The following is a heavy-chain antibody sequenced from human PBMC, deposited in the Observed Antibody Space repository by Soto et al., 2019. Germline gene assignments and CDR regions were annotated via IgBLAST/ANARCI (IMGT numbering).Heavy chain of an antibody. CDR3: AIDVMEILNYNGMDV. CDR2: IIPIFGTA. V-gene: IGHV1-69*13. D-gene: IGHD2-8*01. J-gene: IGHJ6*02. CDR1: GGTFSSYA. Sequence: SVKVSCKASGGTFSSYASSWVRHAPGQGLEWMGGIIPIFGTANYAQKFSGRVTITADESTSTAYMELSRLRSEDMAVYYGAIDVMEILNYNGMDVWGQGTMGTVSS.